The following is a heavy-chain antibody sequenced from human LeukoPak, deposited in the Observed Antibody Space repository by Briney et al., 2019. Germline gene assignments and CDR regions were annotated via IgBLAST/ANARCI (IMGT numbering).Heavy chain of an antibody. Sequence: GASVTVSCTASGYTFTGYYMHWVRQAPGQGLEWMGWINPNSGGTNYAQKFQGRVTMTRDTSISTAYMELSRLRSDDTAVYYCARDQEDTAMEYWGQGTLVTVSS. CDR1: GYTFTGYY. J-gene: IGHJ4*02. D-gene: IGHD5-18*01. V-gene: IGHV1-2*02. CDR3: ARDQEDTAMEY. CDR2: INPNSGGT.